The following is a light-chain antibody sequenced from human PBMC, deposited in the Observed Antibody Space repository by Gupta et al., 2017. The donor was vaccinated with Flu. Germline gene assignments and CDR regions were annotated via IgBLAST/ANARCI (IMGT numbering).Light chain of an antibody. CDR2: DAS. CDR3: QHRSDWIS. V-gene: IGKV3-11*01. Sequence: EIVLTQSPATLALSPGERSTRLCRASQTISSNLAWYQQTAGQAPRLIIYDASQRGVGNTARFRGSGEQTDFTLTSSIREDEGCAVYYWQHRSDWISFGAGTKVEIK. J-gene: IGKJ4*01. CDR1: QTISSN.